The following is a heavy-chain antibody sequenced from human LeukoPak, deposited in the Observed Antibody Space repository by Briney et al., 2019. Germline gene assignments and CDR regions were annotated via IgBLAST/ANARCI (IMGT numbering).Heavy chain of an antibody. CDR3: ATYTHWVAGDV. D-gene: IGHD3-16*01. CDR1: GFTFSDSW. V-gene: IGHV3-7*01. J-gene: IGHJ6*02. CDR2: MNQDESEK. Sequence: PGGSLRLSCAASGFTFSDSWMSWVRQAPGKGLEWVANMNQDESEKDYVDSVKGRFTISRDNARNSLYLQMGSLRAEDTAVYYCATYTHWVAGDVWGQGTTVTVSS.